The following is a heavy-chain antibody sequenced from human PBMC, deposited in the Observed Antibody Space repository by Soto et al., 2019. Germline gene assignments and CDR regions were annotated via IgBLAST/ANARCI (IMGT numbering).Heavy chain of an antibody. J-gene: IGHJ6*02. CDR1: GGSSSRYY. Sequence: SETLSLTCTVSGGSSSRYYWSWIRQPPGKGLEWIGYLYNTGSTIYNPSLESRVTISVDTSKNQFSLKLNSVTAADTAVYYCARDRGGLSTSRYGMDVWGQGTTVTVSS. V-gene: IGHV4-59*01. CDR2: LYNTGST. CDR3: ARDRGGLSTSRYGMDV. D-gene: IGHD2-2*01.